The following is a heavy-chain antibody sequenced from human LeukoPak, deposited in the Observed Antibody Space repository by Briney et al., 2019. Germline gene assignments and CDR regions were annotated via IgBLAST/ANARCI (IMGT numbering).Heavy chain of an antibody. CDR2: IYGDGSGS. CDR3: SRDGVGPTPNDY. J-gene: IGHJ4*02. Sequence: GGSLRLSRAASGFPFSSYWMHWVRQAPGKGLVWVSLIYGDGSGSVYADSVKGRFAISRDNAKNTLYLQMNGLRAEDTAVYYCSRDGVGPTPNDYWGQGTLVTVSS. CDR1: GFPFSSYW. V-gene: IGHV3-74*01. D-gene: IGHD1-26*01.